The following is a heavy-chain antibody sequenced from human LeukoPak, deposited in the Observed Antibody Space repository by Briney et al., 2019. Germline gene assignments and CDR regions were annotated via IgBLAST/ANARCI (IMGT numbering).Heavy chain of an antibody. Sequence: GGSLRLSCEVSGFTPSHFWMHWVRQAPGKGLEWAARIDGSGRGTVYADSVKGRFTFSRDNAKNTLSLQMNSLRHDDTAMYYCVRDLFPDAFDIWGQGTRVTVSS. CDR1: GFTPSHFW. V-gene: IGHV3-74*01. J-gene: IGHJ3*02. D-gene: IGHD2-21*01. CDR3: VRDLFPDAFDI. CDR2: IDGSGRGT.